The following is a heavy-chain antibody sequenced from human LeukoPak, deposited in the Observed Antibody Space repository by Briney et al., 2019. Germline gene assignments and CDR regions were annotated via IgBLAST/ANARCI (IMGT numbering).Heavy chain of an antibody. Sequence: PSETLSLTCSVSGGSISNYYWSWIRQPPGKGQEWIGYVYYSGSTNYNPSLKSRVTISVDTSENQFSLKLNSVTAADTAVYYCARGFSGYYSFDYWGQGTLVTVSS. V-gene: IGHV4-59*01. J-gene: IGHJ4*02. CDR1: GGSISNYY. D-gene: IGHD3-22*01. CDR3: ARGFSGYYSFDY. CDR2: VYYSGST.